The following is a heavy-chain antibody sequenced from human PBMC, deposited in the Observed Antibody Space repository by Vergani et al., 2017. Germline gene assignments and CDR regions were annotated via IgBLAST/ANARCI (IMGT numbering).Heavy chain of an antibody. Sequence: EVQLVESGGGLVKPGGSLRLSCAASGFTFSSYSMNWVRQAPGKGLEWVSSISSSSSYIYYADSVKGRFTISRDNAKNSLYLQMNSLRAEDTAVYYCAKGDLPYGPYGDYGYFQHWGQGTLVTVSS. CDR2: ISSSSSYI. CDR3: AKGDLPYGPYGDYGYFQH. V-gene: IGHV3-21*01. D-gene: IGHD4-17*01. J-gene: IGHJ1*01. CDR1: GFTFSSYS.